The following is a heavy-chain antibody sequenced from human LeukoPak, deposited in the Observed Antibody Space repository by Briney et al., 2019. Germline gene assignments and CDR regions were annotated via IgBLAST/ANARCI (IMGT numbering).Heavy chain of an antibody. Sequence: GSLRLSCVASGFTFSGYSINWVRQPPGKGLEWIGEINHSGSTNYNPSLKSRVTISVDTSKNQFPLKLSSVTAADTAVYYCARGRLNTLRFFIAATNFDYWGQGTLVTVSS. CDR3: ARGRLNTLRFFIAATNFDY. V-gene: IGHV4-34*01. CDR2: INHSGST. CDR1: GFTFSGYS. D-gene: IGHD6-6*01. J-gene: IGHJ4*02.